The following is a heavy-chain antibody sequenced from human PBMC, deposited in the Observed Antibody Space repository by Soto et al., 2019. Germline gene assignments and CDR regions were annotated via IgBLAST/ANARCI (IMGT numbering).Heavy chain of an antibody. J-gene: IGHJ3*02. CDR3: AKPPGPRGDAFDI. D-gene: IGHD3-16*01. V-gene: IGHV3-23*01. CDR2: ISGSGGST. CDR1: GFTFSSYV. Sequence: EVQLLESGGGLVQPGGSLRLSCAASGFTFSSYVMSWVRQAPGKGLEWVSAISGSGGSTYYADSVKGRFTISRDNSKNTLYLQMNSLRAEDTAVYYCAKPPGPRGDAFDIWGQGTMVTVSS.